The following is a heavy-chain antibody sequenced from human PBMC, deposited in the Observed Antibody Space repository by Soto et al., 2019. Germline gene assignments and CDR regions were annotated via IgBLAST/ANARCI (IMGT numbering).Heavy chain of an antibody. CDR1: GFTFSSYG. Sequence: QVQLVESGGGVVQPGRSLRLSCAASGFTFSSYGMHWVRQAPGKGLEWVAVISYDGSNKYYADSVKGRFTISRDNSKNTLDLQMNSLRAEDTAVYYCAKIGVVPAAEDYWGQGTLVTVSS. J-gene: IGHJ4*02. D-gene: IGHD2-2*01. CDR3: AKIGVVPAAEDY. CDR2: ISYDGSNK. V-gene: IGHV3-30*18.